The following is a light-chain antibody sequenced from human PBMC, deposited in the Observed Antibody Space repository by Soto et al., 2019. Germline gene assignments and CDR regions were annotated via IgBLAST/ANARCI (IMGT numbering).Light chain of an antibody. CDR2: EGS. CDR3: CSYASSNTVV. J-gene: IGLJ2*01. V-gene: IGLV2-23*01. CDR1: SSDVGSYNL. Sequence: QSALTQPASVAGSPGQSITISCTGTSSDVGSYNLVSWYQQHPDKAPKVMIYEGSKRPSGVSNRFSGSKSGNTASLTISGIQAEDEADYYCCSYASSNTVVFGGGTKVTVL.